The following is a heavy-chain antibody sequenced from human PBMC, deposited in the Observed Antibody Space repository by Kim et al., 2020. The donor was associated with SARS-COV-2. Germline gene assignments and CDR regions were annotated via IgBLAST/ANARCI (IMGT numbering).Heavy chain of an antibody. CDR2: IRDSGST. J-gene: IGHJ5*01. D-gene: IGHD2-21*02. CDR3: AGGIYFGAGFYRGFDS. Sequence: SETLSLTCSVSGGSISSGDYFWTWIRPHPGKGLEWIGFIRDSGSTYYNPALRSRVSMSLDTSENQFSLELNSLTAAAAAVYYCAGGIYFGAGFYRGFDS. V-gene: IGHV4-31*03. CDR1: GGSISSGDYF.